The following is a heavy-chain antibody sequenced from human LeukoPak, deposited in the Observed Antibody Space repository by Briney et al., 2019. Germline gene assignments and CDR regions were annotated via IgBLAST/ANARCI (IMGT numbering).Heavy chain of an antibody. CDR3: ARMVFPYCTSTRCSDYYYYYMDV. Sequence: GGSLRVSCAASGFTFSGYWMSWVRQARGKGLEWVANIKQDGSEKYYVDSVKGRFTISRDNAKNSLYLQMNSLRAEDTAVYYCARMVFPYCTSTRCSDYYYYYMDVWGKGTTVTVSS. D-gene: IGHD2-2*01. CDR1: GFTFSGYW. CDR2: IKQDGSEK. J-gene: IGHJ6*03. V-gene: IGHV3-7*01.